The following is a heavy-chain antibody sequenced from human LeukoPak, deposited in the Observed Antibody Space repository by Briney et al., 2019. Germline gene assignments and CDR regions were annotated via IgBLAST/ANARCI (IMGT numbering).Heavy chain of an antibody. J-gene: IGHJ5*02. D-gene: IGHD6-19*01. CDR1: GFTFDDYA. Sequence: GGSLRLSCAASGFTFDDYAMHWVRQAPGKGLEWVSGISWNSGSIGYADSVKGRFTTSRDNAKNSLYLQMNSLRAEDMALYYCAKGLSSGWLDWFDPWGQGTLVTVSS. V-gene: IGHV3-9*03. CDR2: ISWNSGSI. CDR3: AKGLSSGWLDWFDP.